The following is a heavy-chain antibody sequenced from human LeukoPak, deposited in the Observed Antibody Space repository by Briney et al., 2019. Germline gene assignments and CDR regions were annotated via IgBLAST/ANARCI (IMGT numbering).Heavy chain of an antibody. Sequence: GGSLSLSCAASGFSLSSYEMNWVSQAPGKGLEWLSYISSSGSDIFYADSVRGRFTISRDNSKNSVYLQMNSLRAEDTAIYYCARWYYGSGSYFKLDYWGRGTLVTVSS. CDR3: ARWYYGSGSYFKLDY. V-gene: IGHV3-48*03. CDR2: ISSSGSDI. D-gene: IGHD3-10*01. J-gene: IGHJ4*02. CDR1: GFSLSSYE.